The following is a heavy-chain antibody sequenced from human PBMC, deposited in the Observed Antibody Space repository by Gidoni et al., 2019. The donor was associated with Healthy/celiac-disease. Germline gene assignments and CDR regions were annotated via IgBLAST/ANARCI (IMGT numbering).Heavy chain of an antibody. Sequence: QVQLQQWGGGVLKPLETLSFTCAACGGSFSAYYWCWIRQPPGKGLEWMGEINHSGSTNYNPSLKSRVTISVDTSKNQFSLKLSSVTAADTAVYYCASTYSDSSGYFFYWGQGTLVTVSS. D-gene: IGHD3-22*01. J-gene: IGHJ4*02. CDR2: INHSGST. CDR3: ASTYSDSSGYFFY. CDR1: GGSFSAYY. V-gene: IGHV4-34*01.